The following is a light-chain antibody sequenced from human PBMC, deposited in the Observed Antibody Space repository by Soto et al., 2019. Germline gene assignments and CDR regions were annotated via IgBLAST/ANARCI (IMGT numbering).Light chain of an antibody. CDR2: WAS. CDR1: QSVLFNSKNKNY. Sequence: DIVMTQSPDSLAVSLVERATINCKSSQSVLFNSKNKNYLAWYQQKPGQPPKLLIYWASTRESGVPDRFSSSGSGTDFTLTISRLQAEDVAVYYCQQYYNTPLTFGGGTKV. J-gene: IGKJ4*01. V-gene: IGKV4-1*01. CDR3: QQYYNTPLT.